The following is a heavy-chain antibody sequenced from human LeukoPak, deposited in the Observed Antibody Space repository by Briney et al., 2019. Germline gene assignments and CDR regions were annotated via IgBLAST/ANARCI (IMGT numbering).Heavy chain of an antibody. Sequence: GRSLRLSCTASGFTFGDYAMSWVRQAPGKGLEWVGFIRSKAYGGTTEYAAFVKGRFTISRDDSKSIAYLQMNSLKTEDTAVYYCTRDLQPVVPAADYYFDYWGQGTLVTVSS. CDR3: TRDLQPVVPAADYYFDY. CDR1: GFTFGDYA. D-gene: IGHD2-2*01. V-gene: IGHV3-49*04. CDR2: IRSKAYGGTT. J-gene: IGHJ4*02.